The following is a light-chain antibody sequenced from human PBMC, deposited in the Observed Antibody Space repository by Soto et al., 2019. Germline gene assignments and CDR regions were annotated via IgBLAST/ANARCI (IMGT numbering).Light chain of an antibody. J-gene: IGLJ1*01. V-gene: IGLV2-14*01. CDR1: SSDVGGYNS. CDR2: DVT. CDR3: SQFSFSITDV. Sequence: QSVLTQPSSVSGSPGQYFTISCTHPSSDVGGYNSVFWYRRDAGKASTLMIYDVTYRPTGVNNRFPGSKSGNTASLTISYLQAEDDGDYGGSQFSFSITDVVGSWPKVNVL.